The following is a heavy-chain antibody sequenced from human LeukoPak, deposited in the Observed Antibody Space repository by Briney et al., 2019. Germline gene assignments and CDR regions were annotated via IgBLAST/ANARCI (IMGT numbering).Heavy chain of an antibody. Sequence: GGSLRLSCAASGFNFSAYEMNWVRQAPGKGLEWVSYISSSGSNTYYADSVKGRFTISRGNDKNSLYLQMDSLRAEDTAVYYRARTGRQCPVHLRFDIWGQGTMVTVSS. CDR2: ISSSGSNT. J-gene: IGHJ3*02. V-gene: IGHV3-48*03. CDR1: GFNFSAYE. D-gene: IGHD6-19*01. CDR3: ARTGRQCPVHLRFDI.